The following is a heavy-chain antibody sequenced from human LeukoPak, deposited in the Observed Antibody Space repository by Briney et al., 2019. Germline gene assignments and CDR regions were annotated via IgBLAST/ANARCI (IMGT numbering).Heavy chain of an antibody. J-gene: IGHJ3*02. V-gene: IGHV3-21*01. D-gene: IGHD1-26*01. CDR1: GFTFGSYS. Sequence: GGSLRLSCAASGFTFGSYSMNWVRQAPGKGLEWGSSISSSSSYIYYADSVKGPFTISRDNAKNSLYLQMNGLRAEDTAVYYCARDSGSYAWRAFDIWGQGTMVTVSS. CDR2: ISSSSSYI. CDR3: ARDSGSYAWRAFDI.